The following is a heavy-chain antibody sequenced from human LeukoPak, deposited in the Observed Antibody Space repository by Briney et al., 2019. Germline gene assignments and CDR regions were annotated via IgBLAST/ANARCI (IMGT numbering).Heavy chain of an antibody. D-gene: IGHD3-22*01. CDR1: GFTVSSNY. Sequence: PGGSLRLSCAASGFTVSSNYMSWVRQAPGKGPEWVSVIYSGGSTYYADSVKGRFTISRDNSKNTLFVQMSSLRAEDTAVYYCARGEYYSDTSSYFDYWGQGTLVTVSS. V-gene: IGHV3-53*05. CDR3: ARGEYYSDTSSYFDY. CDR2: IYSGGST. J-gene: IGHJ4*02.